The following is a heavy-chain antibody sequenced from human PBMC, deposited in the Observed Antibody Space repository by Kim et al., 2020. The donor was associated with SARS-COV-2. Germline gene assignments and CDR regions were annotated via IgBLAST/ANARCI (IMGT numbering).Heavy chain of an antibody. J-gene: IGHJ4*02. Sequence: ASVKVSCKASGYTFTSYAMHWVRQAPGQRLEWMGWINTGNGNTKYSQKFQGRVTITRDTSASTAYMELSSLRSEDTAVYYCARALLGSVVVVAASTLDYWGQGTLVTVSS. CDR3: ARALLGSVVVVAASTLDY. D-gene: IGHD2-15*01. V-gene: IGHV1-3*04. CDR2: INTGNGNT. CDR1: GYTFTSYA.